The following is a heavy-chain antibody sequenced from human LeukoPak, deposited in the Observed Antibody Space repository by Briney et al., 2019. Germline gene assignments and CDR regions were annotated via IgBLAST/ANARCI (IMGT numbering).Heavy chain of an antibody. J-gene: IGHJ4*02. CDR1: GGSFSGYY. V-gene: IGHV4-34*01. CDR3: ARRIAAAYLIDY. D-gene: IGHD6-13*01. CDR2: INHSGST. Sequence: PSETLSLTCAVYGGSFSGYYWSWIRQPPGKGLEWIGEINHSGSTNYNPSLKSRVAISVDTSKNQFPLKLSSVTAADTAVYYCARRIAAAYLIDYWGQGTLVTVSS.